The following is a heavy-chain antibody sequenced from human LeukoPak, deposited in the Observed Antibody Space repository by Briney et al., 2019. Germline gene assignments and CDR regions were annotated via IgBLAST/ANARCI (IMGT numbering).Heavy chain of an antibody. Sequence: GGSLRLSCAASGFTFSSYAMSWVRQAPGKGLEWVSAISGSGGSTYYADSVEGRFTISRDNSKNTLYLQMNSLRAEDTAVYYCAKGGMYRPNYFDYWGQGTLVTVSS. D-gene: IGHD1-26*01. CDR3: AKGGMYRPNYFDY. CDR1: GFTFSSYA. V-gene: IGHV3-23*01. J-gene: IGHJ4*02. CDR2: ISGSGGST.